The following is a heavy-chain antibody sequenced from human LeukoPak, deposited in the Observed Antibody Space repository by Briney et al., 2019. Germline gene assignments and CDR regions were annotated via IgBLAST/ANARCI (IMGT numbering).Heavy chain of an antibody. J-gene: IGHJ4*02. CDR2: IGRSGTTI. Sequence: GGSLRLSCAASGFTFSSYSMNWVRQAPGKGLEWVSYIGRSGTTIDYADSVKGRFTISRDNAKNSLYLQMSSLRAEDTAVYYCARSIAVAGVYFDYWGQGTLVTVSS. D-gene: IGHD6-19*01. CDR1: GFTFSSYS. CDR3: ARSIAVAGVYFDY. V-gene: IGHV3-48*04.